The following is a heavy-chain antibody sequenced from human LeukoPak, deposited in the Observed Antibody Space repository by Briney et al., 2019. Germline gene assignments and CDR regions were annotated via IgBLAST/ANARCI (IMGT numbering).Heavy chain of an antibody. CDR2: IRSKAYGGTT. J-gene: IGHJ6*03. CDR3: TRDRYSSSWYVSYYYYYYYMDV. Sequence: GRSLRLSCTASGFTFGDYAMSWVRQAPGKGLEWVGFIRSKAYGGTTEYAASVKGRFTISRDDSKSIAYLQMNSLKTEDTAVYYCTRDRYSSSWYVSYYYYYYYMDVWGKGTTVTISS. V-gene: IGHV3-49*04. D-gene: IGHD6-13*01. CDR1: GFTFGDYA.